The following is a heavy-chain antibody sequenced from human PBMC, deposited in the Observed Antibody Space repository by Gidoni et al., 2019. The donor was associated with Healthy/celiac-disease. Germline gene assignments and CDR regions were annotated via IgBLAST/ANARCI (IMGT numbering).Heavy chain of an antibody. Sequence: QVQLVESGGGVVQPGRSLRLLCAASGFTFSSYGMHWVRQAPGKGLEWVAVISYDGSNKYYADSVKGRFTISRDNSKNTLYLQMNSLRAEDTAVYYCAKAGAGYYDSSGYYYWGQGTLVTVSS. D-gene: IGHD3-22*01. CDR2: ISYDGSNK. CDR1: GFTFSSYG. V-gene: IGHV3-30*18. CDR3: AKAGAGYYDSSGYYY. J-gene: IGHJ4*02.